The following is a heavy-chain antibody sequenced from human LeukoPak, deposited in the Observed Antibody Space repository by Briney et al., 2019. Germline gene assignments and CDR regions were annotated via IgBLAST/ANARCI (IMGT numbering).Heavy chain of an antibody. CDR1: VGSVSSGSYY. CDR3: ARDVPYYYGSGSYYKALWYHGMDV. D-gene: IGHD3-10*01. J-gene: IGHJ6*01. V-gene: IGHV4-61*01. Sequence: PSETLSLTCTVSVGSVSSGSYYCGWIRQPPGKGLEWIGYIYYSGSTNYNPSLKSRVTISVDTSKNQFSLNLSSVTTADTAVYYCARDVPYYYGSGSYYKALWYHGMDVWGQGTTVTVSS. CDR2: IYYSGST.